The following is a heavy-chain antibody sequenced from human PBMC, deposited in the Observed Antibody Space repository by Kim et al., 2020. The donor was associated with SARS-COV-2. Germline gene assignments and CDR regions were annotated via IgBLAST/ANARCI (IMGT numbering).Heavy chain of an antibody. D-gene: IGHD2-2*01. J-gene: IGHJ6*02. CDR1: GASSSSYF. V-gene: IGHV4-34*01. Sequence: SETLSLTCAVYGASSSSYFWRWIRQSPGKGLEWIGEINHSGSTKYNPSLKSRVTISLDTPKNQFSLKLRSVTAADTAVYYCARQVGSCYDFDCYYYGMDVWGQGTTVTVSS. CDR3: ARQVGSCYDFDCYYYGMDV. CDR2: INHSGST.